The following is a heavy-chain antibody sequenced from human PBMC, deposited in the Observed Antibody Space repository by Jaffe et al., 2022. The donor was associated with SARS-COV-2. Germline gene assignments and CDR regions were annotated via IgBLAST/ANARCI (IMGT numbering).Heavy chain of an antibody. J-gene: IGHJ6*02. CDR1: GFTFSSYA. CDR3: ARGVAGTYGHMDV. CDR2: ISSNGGST. Sequence: EVQLVESGGGLVQPGGSLRLSCAASGFTFSSYAMHWVRQAPGKGLEYVSAISSNGGSTYYANSVKGRFTISRDNSKNTLYLQMGSLRAEDMAVYYCARGVAGTYGHMDVWGQGTTVTVSS. D-gene: IGHD6-19*01. V-gene: IGHV3-64*01.